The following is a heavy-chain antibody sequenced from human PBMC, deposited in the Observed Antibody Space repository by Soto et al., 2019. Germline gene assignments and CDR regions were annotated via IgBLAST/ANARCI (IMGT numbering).Heavy chain of an antibody. Sequence: ASVKVSCKVSGYTLTELSMHCVRQAPGKGLEWMGGFDPEDGETIYAQKFQGRVTMTEDTSTDTAYMELSSLRSEDTAVYYCATGTAVGATIDYWGQGTLVTAPQ. J-gene: IGHJ4*02. D-gene: IGHD1-26*01. CDR1: GYTLTELS. CDR2: FDPEDGET. V-gene: IGHV1-24*01. CDR3: ATGTAVGATIDY.